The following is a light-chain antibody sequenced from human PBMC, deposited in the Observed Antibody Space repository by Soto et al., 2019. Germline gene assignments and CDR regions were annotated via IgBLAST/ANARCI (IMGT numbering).Light chain of an antibody. CDR1: SSDVGGYNY. CDR2: EVI. J-gene: IGLJ2*01. V-gene: IGLV2-8*01. Sequence: QSALTQPPSASGSPGQSVTISCTGTSSDVGGYNYVSWYQQHPGKAPKLMIYEVIKRPSGVPDRFSGSKSGNTASLIVTGLQAEDEADYYCSSYAGNNNLRVFGGGTQLTVL. CDR3: SSYAGNNNLRV.